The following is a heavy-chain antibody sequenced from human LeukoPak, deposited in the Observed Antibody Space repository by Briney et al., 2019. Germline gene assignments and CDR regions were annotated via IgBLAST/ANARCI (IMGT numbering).Heavy chain of an antibody. CDR2: ISYDGSNK. J-gene: IGHJ4*02. D-gene: IGHD6-6*01. CDR1: GFTFSSYA. Sequence: GGSLRLSCAASGFTFSSYAMHWVRQAPGKGLEWVAVISYDGSNKYYADSVKGRFTISRDNSKNTLYLQMNSLRAEDTAVYYCARDRWYSGSSDYYFDYWGQGTLVTVSS. V-gene: IGHV3-30-3*01. CDR3: ARDRWYSGSSDYYFDY.